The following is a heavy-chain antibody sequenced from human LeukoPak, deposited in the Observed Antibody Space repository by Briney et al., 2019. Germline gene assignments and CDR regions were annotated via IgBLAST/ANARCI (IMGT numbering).Heavy chain of an antibody. CDR3: AKGRSTSWKASYYFDY. V-gene: IGHV3-23*01. Sequence: PGGSLRLSCAASGFTFSSYAMTWVRQAPGKGLEWVSVISASGGGTSYADSVKGRSTISRDNSKNMLYLQMYSLSVEDTAVYYCAKGRSTSWKASYYFDYWGQGTQLTVSS. CDR2: ISASGGGT. CDR1: GFTFSSYA. D-gene: IGHD2-2*01. J-gene: IGHJ4*02.